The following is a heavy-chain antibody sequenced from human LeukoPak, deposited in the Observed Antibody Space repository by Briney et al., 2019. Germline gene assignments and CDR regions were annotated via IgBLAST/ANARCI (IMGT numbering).Heavy chain of an antibody. J-gene: IGHJ4*02. CDR2: IYYSGST. CDR3: ARAPNADTAMALDY. V-gene: IGHV4-30-4*01. CDR1: GGSISSGDYY. Sequence: SETLYLTCTVSGGSISSGDYYWSWIRQPPGKGLEWIGYIYYSGSTYYNPSLKSRVTISVDTSKNQFSLKLSSVTAADTAVYYCARAPNADTAMALDYWGQGTLVTVSS. D-gene: IGHD5-18*01.